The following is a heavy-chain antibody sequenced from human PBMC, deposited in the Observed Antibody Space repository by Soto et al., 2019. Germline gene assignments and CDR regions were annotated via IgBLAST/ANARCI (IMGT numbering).Heavy chain of an antibody. Sequence: EVQLVESGGGLVQTGGSLRLSCAASGFTFNTYWMHWFRQAPGKGLVWGSRINSGGGTTTYADSVKGRFTISRDNAKNTLFLQMNGLRAEDTAVYYCARWFTYGNFDYFEYWGQGTQVTVSS. V-gene: IGHV3-74*01. J-gene: IGHJ4*02. D-gene: IGHD3-10*01. CDR1: GFTFNTYW. CDR3: ARWFTYGNFDYFEY. CDR2: INSGGGTT.